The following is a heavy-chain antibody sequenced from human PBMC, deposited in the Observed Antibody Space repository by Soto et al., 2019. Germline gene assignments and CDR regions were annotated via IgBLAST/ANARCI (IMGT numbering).Heavy chain of an antibody. V-gene: IGHV3-9*01. CDR2: INWNSGSI. J-gene: IGHJ4*02. Sequence: EVQLVESGGGLVQPGRSLRLSCAASGFTFHDYAMHWVRQAPGKGLERVSGINWNSGSIGYADSVKGRFTISRDNAKNSLYLQMDSLGAEDTALYYCAKSSAWYYFDYWGQGTLVTVSS. CDR1: GFTFHDYA. D-gene: IGHD6-19*01. CDR3: AKSSAWYYFDY.